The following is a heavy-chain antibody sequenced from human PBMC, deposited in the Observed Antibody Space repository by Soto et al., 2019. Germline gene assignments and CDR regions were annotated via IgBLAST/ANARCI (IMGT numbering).Heavy chain of an antibody. CDR3: ARGDYAHLFGY. CDR1: GGSFSGYY. D-gene: IGHD4-17*01. Sequence: SETLSLTCAVYGGSFSGYYWSWIRQPPGKGLEWIGEINHSGSTNYNPSLKSRVTISVDTSKNQFSLKLSSVTAADTAVYYCARGDYAHLFGYWGQGTLVTVSS. V-gene: IGHV4-34*01. J-gene: IGHJ4*02. CDR2: INHSGST.